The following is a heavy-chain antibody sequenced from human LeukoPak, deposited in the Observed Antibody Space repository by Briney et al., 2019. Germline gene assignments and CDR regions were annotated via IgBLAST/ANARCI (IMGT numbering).Heavy chain of an antibody. J-gene: IGHJ4*02. V-gene: IGHV3-23*01. CDR3: AKDTSIGKYCTNGVCSPFVY. CDR2: ISDSGDYT. D-gene: IGHD2-8*01. CDR1: GFTFSSYA. Sequence: GGSLRLSCAVSGFTFSSYAMSWVRQAPGQRLEWVSVISDSGDYTSYADSVRGRFTISRDNSRNTLYLQMISLRPEDTAVYYCAKDTSIGKYCTNGVCSPFVYWGQGTLVTVSS.